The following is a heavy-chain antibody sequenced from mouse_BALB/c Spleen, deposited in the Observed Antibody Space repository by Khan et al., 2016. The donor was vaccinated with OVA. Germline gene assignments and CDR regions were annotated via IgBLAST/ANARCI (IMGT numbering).Heavy chain of an antibody. J-gene: IGHJ3*01. V-gene: IGHV1-4*01. CDR2: INPSNGYT. D-gene: IGHD2-14*01. Sequence: VQLQESGAELARPGASVKMSCKASGYTFTSYTIHWIKERPGQGLEWIGYINPSNGYTNYNQKFKDKATLTTDKSSTTAYLQLSSLTSDDSAVYNCVGDGAYHRDDGWVAYWGQGTLVTVSA. CDR1: GYTFTSYT. CDR3: VGDGAYHRDDGWVAY.